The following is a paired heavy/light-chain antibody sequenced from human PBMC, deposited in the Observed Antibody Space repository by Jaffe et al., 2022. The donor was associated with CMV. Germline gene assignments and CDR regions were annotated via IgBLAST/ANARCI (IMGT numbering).Light chain of an antibody. J-gene: IGKJ3*01. CDR2: WAS. CDR1: QSVLYSSNNKYY. CDR3: QQYYSTPFT. V-gene: IGKV4-1*01. Sequence: DVVMTQSPDSLAVSLGERATVNCKSSQSVLYSSNNKYYLAWYQLKPGQPPKLLIYWASTRESGVPDRFSGSGSGTDFTLTISSLQAEDVAVYYCQQYYSTPFTFGPGTKVDI.
Heavy chain of an antibody. Sequence: QVQLRESGPGLVKPSETLSLTCTVSGGSISSNYWSWIRQPPGKGLEWIGYIHYSGSTNFNPSLKSRVTISVDTSKNQFSLRLSSVTAADTAVYYCARNGGYYDSSGYYYSDAFDIWGQGTMVTVSS. CDR1: GGSISSNY. J-gene: IGHJ3*02. CDR2: IHYSGST. CDR3: ARNGGYYDSSGYYYSDAFDI. V-gene: IGHV4-59*01. D-gene: IGHD3-22*01.